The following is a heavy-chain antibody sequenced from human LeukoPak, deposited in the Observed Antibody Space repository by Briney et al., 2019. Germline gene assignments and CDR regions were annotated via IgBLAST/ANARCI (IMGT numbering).Heavy chain of an antibody. CDR2: IKQDGSEK. V-gene: IGHV3-7*01. J-gene: IGHJ6*03. CDR1: GFTFSSYW. D-gene: IGHD1-26*01. CDR3: ARDLSLYSGSYPSPPSYYYYYYMDV. Sequence: PGGSLRLSCAASGFTFSSYWMSWVRQAPGKGLEWVANIKQDGSEKYYVDSVKGRFTISRDNAKNSLYLQMNSLRAEDTAVYYCARDLSLYSGSYPSPPSYYYYYYMDVWGKGTTVTVSS.